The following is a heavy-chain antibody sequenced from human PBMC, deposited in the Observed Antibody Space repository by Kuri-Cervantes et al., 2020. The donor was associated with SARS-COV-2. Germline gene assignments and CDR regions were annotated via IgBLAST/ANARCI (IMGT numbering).Heavy chain of an antibody. Sequence: SETLSLTSAVYGGSFSGYYWSWIRQLPGKGLEWIGEIHHRGSTNYNTCLKSRVTISVDTSKNQFSLKLTSVTAADPAVYYFSRGRRITILGVVKNYYMDVWGKGTTVTVSS. CDR2: IHHRGST. D-gene: IGHD3-3*01. CDR1: GGSFSGYY. CDR3: SRGRRITILGVVKNYYMDV. V-gene: IGHV4-34*01. J-gene: IGHJ6*03.